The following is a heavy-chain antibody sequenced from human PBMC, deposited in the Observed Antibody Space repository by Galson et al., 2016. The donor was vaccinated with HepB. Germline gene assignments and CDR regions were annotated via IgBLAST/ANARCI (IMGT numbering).Heavy chain of an antibody. J-gene: IGHJ6*02. CDR2: RFNSGNS. CDR1: GGSISSVSSF. V-gene: IGHV4-39*02. Sequence: SETLSLTCTVSGGSISSVSSFWGWLRQPPGKGLEWIGSRFNSGNSYYNPSLGSRVTISVDTSKNLFSLKFTSATASDTAIYYCTRDRGVWGQGTTVIVSS. CDR3: TRDRGV.